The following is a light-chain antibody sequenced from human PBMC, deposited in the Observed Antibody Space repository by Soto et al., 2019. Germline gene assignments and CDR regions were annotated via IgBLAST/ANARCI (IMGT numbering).Light chain of an antibody. CDR2: ATS. Sequence: AIQMTQSPSSLSASVGDRVTITCRASQDIRTELGWYQQKPGKAPNLLIYATSSLQSGVPSRFSGSGSGTDFTLTISSLQPDDFATYYCLQDYNYPRTFGQGTKVEIK. J-gene: IGKJ1*01. V-gene: IGKV1-6*01. CDR3: LQDYNYPRT. CDR1: QDIRTE.